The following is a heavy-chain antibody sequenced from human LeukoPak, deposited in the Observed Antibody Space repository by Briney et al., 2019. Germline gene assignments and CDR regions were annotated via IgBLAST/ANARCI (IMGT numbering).Heavy chain of an antibody. CDR2: ISYDGSNK. J-gene: IGHJ4*02. Sequence: GGSLRLSCAASGFTFSSYAMHWVRQAPGKGLEWVAVISYDGSNKYYADSVKGRFTISRDNSKNTLYLQMNSLRAEDMAVYYCARGKGASSGWGNYWGQGTLVTVSS. CDR1: GFTFSSYA. D-gene: IGHD6-19*01. CDR3: ARGKGASSGWGNY. V-gene: IGHV3-30-3*01.